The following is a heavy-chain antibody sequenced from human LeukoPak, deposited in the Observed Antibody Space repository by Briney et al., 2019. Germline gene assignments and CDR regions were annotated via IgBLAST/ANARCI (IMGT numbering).Heavy chain of an antibody. J-gene: IGHJ4*02. Sequence: SETLSLTCAVYGGSFSGYYWSWIRQPPGKGLEWTGEINHSGSTNYNPSLKSRVTISVDTSKNQFSLNLSSVTAADTAVYYCARDPPLVATPDSLDYWGQGTLVTVSS. CDR1: GGSFSGYY. V-gene: IGHV4-34*01. CDR2: INHSGST. D-gene: IGHD2-15*01. CDR3: ARDPPLVATPDSLDY.